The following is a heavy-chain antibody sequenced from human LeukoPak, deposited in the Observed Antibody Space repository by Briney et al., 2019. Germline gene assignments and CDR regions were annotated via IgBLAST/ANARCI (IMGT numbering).Heavy chain of an antibody. J-gene: IGHJ4*02. V-gene: IGHV1-2*06. CDR1: GYTFSVHY. CDR3: ARGSSGYYNDY. CDR2: INPNTGVT. Sequence: ASVTVSFTASGYTFSVHYLHWVRQAPGQGLEWMGRINPNTGVTQYTENFQGRVAMTGDTSTSTVYMELSSLRSEDTAVYYCARGSSGYYNDYWGQGTLVTVSS. D-gene: IGHD3-22*01.